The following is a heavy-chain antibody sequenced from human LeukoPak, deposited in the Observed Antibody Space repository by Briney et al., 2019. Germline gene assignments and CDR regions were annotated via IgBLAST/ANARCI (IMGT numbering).Heavy chain of an antibody. CDR3: ARDSIVATKGYNYYGSDV. CDR1: GGTFSSYT. D-gene: IGHD5-12*01. Sequence: SVKVSCKASGGTFSSYTISWVRQAPGQGLEWMGRIIPIFGITKYAQKFQGRVTITADKSTSTANMELSSLRSEDTAVYYCARDSIVATKGYNYYGSDVWGQGTTVTVSS. J-gene: IGHJ6*02. CDR2: IIPIFGIT. V-gene: IGHV1-69*04.